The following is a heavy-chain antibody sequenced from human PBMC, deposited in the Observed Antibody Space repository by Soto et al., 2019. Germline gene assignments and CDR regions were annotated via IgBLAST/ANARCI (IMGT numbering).Heavy chain of an antibody. D-gene: IGHD3-10*01. CDR2: SYYSGST. Sequence: SETLSLTCTVSGGSISSYYWSWIRQPPGKGLEWIGYSYYSGSTNYNPSLKSRVTISVDTSKNHFSLKLSSVTAADTAVYYCARGLTRPDYWGQGTLVTVSS. J-gene: IGHJ4*02. CDR1: GGSISSYY. V-gene: IGHV4-59*08. CDR3: ARGLTRPDY.